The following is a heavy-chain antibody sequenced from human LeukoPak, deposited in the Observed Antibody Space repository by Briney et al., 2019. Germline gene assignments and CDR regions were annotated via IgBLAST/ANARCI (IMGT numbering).Heavy chain of an antibody. Sequence: GGSLRLSCAASGFTFSNAWMSWVRQAPGKGLEWVGRIKSKTDGGTTDYAAPVKGRFTISRDDSKNTLYLQMNSLETEDTAVYYCTTYGVSTEELDYWGQGTLVTVSS. CDR2: IKSKTDGGTT. CDR3: TTYGVSTEELDY. D-gene: IGHD2-21*02. CDR1: GFTFSNAW. J-gene: IGHJ4*02. V-gene: IGHV3-15*01.